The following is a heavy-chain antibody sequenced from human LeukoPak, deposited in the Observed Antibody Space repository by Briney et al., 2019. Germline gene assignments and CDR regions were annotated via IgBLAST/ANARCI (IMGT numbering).Heavy chain of an antibody. V-gene: IGHV3-20*04. Sequence: GGTLRLSCAASGFTFSSYGMSWVRQAPGKGLEWVSGINWNGGSTGYADSVRGRFTISRDNAKNSLYLQMNSLRAEDTALYYCARGESYSTNYFDYWGQGTLVTVSS. D-gene: IGHD1-26*01. CDR3: ARGESYSTNYFDY. CDR1: GFTFSSYG. J-gene: IGHJ4*02. CDR2: INWNGGST.